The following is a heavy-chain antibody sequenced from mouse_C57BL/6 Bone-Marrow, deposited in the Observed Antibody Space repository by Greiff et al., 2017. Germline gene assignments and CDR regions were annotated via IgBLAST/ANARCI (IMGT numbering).Heavy chain of an antibody. CDR3: AREDSKCAMDY. J-gene: IGHJ4*01. V-gene: IGHV1-63*01. Sequence: VQLQQSGAELVRPGTSVKMSCKASGYTFTNYWIGWAKQRPGHGLEWIGDIYPGGGYTNYNEKFKGKATLTADKSSSTAYMQFSSLTSEDSAIYYCAREDSKCAMDYWGQGTSGTVSS. D-gene: IGHD2-5*01. CDR2: IYPGGGYT. CDR1: GYTFTNYW.